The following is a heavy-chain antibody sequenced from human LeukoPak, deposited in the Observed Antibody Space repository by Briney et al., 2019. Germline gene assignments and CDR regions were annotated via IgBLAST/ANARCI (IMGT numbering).Heavy chain of an antibody. V-gene: IGHV3-48*01. CDR2: ISSSSSTI. CDR3: ARARYDFWSGYYTVNWFDP. CDR1: GFTFSSYS. Sequence: GGSLRLSCAASGFTFSSYSMNWVRQDPGKGLEWVSYISSSSSTIYYADSVKGRFTISRDNAKNSLYLQMNSLRAEDTAVYYCARARYDFWSGYYTVNWFDPWGQGTLVTVSS. D-gene: IGHD3-3*01. J-gene: IGHJ5*02.